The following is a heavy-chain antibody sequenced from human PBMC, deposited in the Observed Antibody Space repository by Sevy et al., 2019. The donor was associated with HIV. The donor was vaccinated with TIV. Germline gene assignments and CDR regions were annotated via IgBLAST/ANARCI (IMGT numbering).Heavy chain of an antibody. CDR1: GGSVNNHY. J-gene: IGHJ5*02. Sequence: SETLSLKCSVSGGSVNNHYWTWIRQSPGKGLEWLGYAHYTGRPEYNPSFKSRLTISLDMPKNQLSLQLDYVTAADTAIYYCATFGTNFVTRFDPWGQGTLVTVSS. D-gene: IGHD7-27*01. CDR2: AHYTGRP. V-gene: IGHV4-59*02. CDR3: ATFGTNFVTRFDP.